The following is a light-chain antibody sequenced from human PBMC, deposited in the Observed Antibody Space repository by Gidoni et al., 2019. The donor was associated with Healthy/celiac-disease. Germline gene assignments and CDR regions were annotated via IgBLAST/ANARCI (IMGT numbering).Light chain of an antibody. J-gene: IGKJ4*01. Sequence: ELVLTQSPGTLSLSPGERATLSCRASQSVSSSYLAWCQQNPCQAPRLLIYGASSRATGIPDRFSGSGSGTDFTLTISRLEPEVFAVYYCQPYGSSPLTFXGXTKVEIK. CDR3: QPYGSSPLT. CDR2: GAS. V-gene: IGKV3-20*01. CDR1: QSVSSSY.